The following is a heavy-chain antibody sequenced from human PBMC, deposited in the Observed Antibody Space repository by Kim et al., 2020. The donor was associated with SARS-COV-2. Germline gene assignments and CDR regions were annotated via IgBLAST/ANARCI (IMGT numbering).Heavy chain of an antibody. V-gene: IGHV3-23*01. D-gene: IGHD6-13*01. Sequence: AETGEGRSTSSTDASKNTFYLQMSSLRAEDTAVYYCAKEPQKSSWYYFDYWGQGALVTVSS. CDR3: AKEPQKSSWYYFDY. J-gene: IGHJ4*02.